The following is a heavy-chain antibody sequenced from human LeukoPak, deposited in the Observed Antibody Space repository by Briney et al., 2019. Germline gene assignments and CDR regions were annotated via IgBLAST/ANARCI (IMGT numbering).Heavy chain of an antibody. J-gene: IGHJ4*02. Sequence: GGSLRLSCAASGFTFSSYSMNWVRQAPGEGLEWVSSISSGSSYIYYAGSVKGRFTISRENAKNSLYLQMDSLRAEDTAVYYCARLTGNYGDYWGQGTLVTVSS. D-gene: IGHD3-10*01. CDR2: ISSGSSYI. V-gene: IGHV3-21*01. CDR3: ARLTGNYGDY. CDR1: GFTFSSYS.